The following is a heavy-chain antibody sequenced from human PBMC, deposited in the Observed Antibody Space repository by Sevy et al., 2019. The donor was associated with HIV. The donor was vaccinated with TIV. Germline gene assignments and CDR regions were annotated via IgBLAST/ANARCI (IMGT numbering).Heavy chain of an antibody. J-gene: IGHJ6*03. D-gene: IGHD6-19*01. CDR3: ATVSGWRSSAYLYDFYYMDV. V-gene: IGHV3-23*01. Sequence: GGSLRLSCAVSGFTSTINAMSWVRQAPGKGLEWVSVITGSGGNTNYADSVQGRFTISRDNSKNTLYLQMNSLRVEDTAVYYCATVSGWRSSAYLYDFYYMDVWGKGTTVTVSS. CDR1: GFTSTINA. CDR2: ITGSGGNT.